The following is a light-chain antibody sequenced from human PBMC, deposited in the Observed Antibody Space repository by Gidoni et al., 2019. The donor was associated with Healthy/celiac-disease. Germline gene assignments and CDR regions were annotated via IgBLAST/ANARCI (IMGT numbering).Light chain of an antibody. CDR2: CAS. CDR1: QSVLYSSNNKNY. CDR3: QQYYSTTLT. J-gene: IGKJ4*01. Sequence: DIVMTQSPDSLAVSLGERATINCKSSQSVLYSSNNKNYLAWYQQKPGQPPKLLIYCASTRESGVPDRFSGSGSGTDFTLTISSLQAEDVAVYYCQQYYSTTLTFGEGTKVEIK. V-gene: IGKV4-1*01.